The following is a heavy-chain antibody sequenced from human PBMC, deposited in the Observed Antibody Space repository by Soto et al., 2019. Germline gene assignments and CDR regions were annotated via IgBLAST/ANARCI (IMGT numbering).Heavy chain of an antibody. V-gene: IGHV4-34*01. J-gene: IGHJ4*02. D-gene: IGHD2-15*01. CDR3: ARGNCSGGSCYPLDY. CDR2: INHSGST. Sequence: QVQLQQWGAGLLKPSETLSLTCAVYGGSFSGYYWSWIRQPPGKGLEWIGEINHSGSTNYNPSLKSRVTISVDTSKNQFSLKLSSVTAADTAVYYCARGNCSGGSCYPLDYWGQGTLVTVSS. CDR1: GGSFSGYY.